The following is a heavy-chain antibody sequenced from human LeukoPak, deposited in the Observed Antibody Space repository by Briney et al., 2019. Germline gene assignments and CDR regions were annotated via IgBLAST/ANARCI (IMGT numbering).Heavy chain of an antibody. D-gene: IGHD4-23*01. Sequence: GGSLRLSCAASGFSVRDFWMAWVRQAPGKGLEWVAHIKEDRTADYYVDSVKGRFTISKDDGKNSLYLQMNSLRVEDTAVYYCVRGGWELDYWGQGTLVTVSS. CDR2: IKEDRTAD. CDR3: VRGGWELDY. V-gene: IGHV3-7*01. J-gene: IGHJ4*02. CDR1: GFSVRDFW.